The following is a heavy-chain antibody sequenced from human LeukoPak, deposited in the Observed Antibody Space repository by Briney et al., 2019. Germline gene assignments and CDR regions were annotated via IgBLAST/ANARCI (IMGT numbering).Heavy chain of an antibody. CDR2: IYTSGST. Sequence: SETLSLTCTVSGGSISSYYWSWIRQPAGKGLEWIGRIYTSGSTNYNPSLKSRVTMSVDTSKNQFSLKLSSVTAADTAVYYCAREGYCSGGSCYSDYYYYYMDVWGKGTTVTVSS. V-gene: IGHV4-4*07. D-gene: IGHD2-15*01. CDR3: AREGYCSGGSCYSDYYYYYMDV. J-gene: IGHJ6*03. CDR1: GGSISSYY.